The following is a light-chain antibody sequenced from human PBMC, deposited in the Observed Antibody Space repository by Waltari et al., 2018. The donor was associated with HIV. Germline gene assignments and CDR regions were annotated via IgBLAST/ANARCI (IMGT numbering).Light chain of an antibody. CDR3: QVWDESSEHVV. Sequence: SYVLTQAPSVSVAPGQAASITCGGNNIGIKTVHWYQQKPGQATVLVVYDDTDRPSGIPERFSGANSGNTATRTISRVEAGDEADYYCQVWDESSEHVVFGGGTKVTVL. CDR2: DDT. J-gene: IGLJ2*01. CDR1: NIGIKT. V-gene: IGLV3-21*02.